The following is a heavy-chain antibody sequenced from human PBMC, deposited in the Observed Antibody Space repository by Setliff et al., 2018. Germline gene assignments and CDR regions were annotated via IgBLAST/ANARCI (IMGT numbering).Heavy chain of an antibody. D-gene: IGHD4-17*01. CDR1: GFTFWSYA. CDR2: ITHSGRYT. CDR3: SKHPTALTTAGGDY. V-gene: IGHV3-23*01. Sequence: QPGGSLRLSCAASGFTFWSYAMSWVRQAPGKGLEWISAITHSGRYTDHADSVKGRFTISRDNSKNTLFLQMNSLIFDDTAVYYCSKHPTALTTAGGDYWGQGTLVTVSS. J-gene: IGHJ4*02.